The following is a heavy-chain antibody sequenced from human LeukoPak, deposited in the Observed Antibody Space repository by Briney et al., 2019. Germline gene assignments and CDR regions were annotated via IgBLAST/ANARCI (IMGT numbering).Heavy chain of an antibody. CDR3: AKDLIAVAGSDY. V-gene: IGHV3-23*01. J-gene: IGHJ4*02. D-gene: IGHD6-19*01. CDR2: ISGSGGST. Sequence: GGSLRLSCPPSGFTFSSYAMTWFHQAPGKGLKWVSAISGSGGSTYYADSVKGRFTISRDNSKNTLYLQMNSLRAEDTAVYYCAKDLIAVAGSDYWGQGTLVTVSS. CDR1: GFTFSSYA.